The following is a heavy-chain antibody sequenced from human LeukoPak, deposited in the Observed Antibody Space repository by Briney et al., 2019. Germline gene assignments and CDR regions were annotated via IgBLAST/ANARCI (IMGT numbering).Heavy chain of an antibody. J-gene: IGHJ4*02. Sequence: GGSLRLSCAASRFTFSTYNMNWIRRAPGKGLEWVSYISSDSRTIYYAGSVKGRFTISRDNAKNSLYLQMNSLRDDDTAVYYCASNGDPYYFDYWGQGTLVTVSS. D-gene: IGHD7-27*01. CDR2: ISSDSRTI. CDR3: ASNGDPYYFDY. V-gene: IGHV3-48*02. CDR1: RFTFSTYN.